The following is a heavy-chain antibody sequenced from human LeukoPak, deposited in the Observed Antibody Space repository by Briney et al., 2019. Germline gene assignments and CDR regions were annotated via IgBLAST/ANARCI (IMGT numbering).Heavy chain of an antibody. CDR2: INTNTGNP. V-gene: IGHV7-4-1*02. Sequence: GASVKVSCKASEYTFTSYAMNWVRQAPGQGLEWMGWINTNTGNPTYAQGFTGRFVFSLDTSVSTAYLQISSLKAEDTAVYYCARGDSSSFGPPFGYWGQGTLVTVSS. D-gene: IGHD6-13*01. J-gene: IGHJ4*02. CDR1: EYTFTSYA. CDR3: ARGDSSSFGPPFGY.